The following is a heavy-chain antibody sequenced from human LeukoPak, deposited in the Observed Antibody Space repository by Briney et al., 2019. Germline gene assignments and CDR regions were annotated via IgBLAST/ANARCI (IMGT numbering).Heavy chain of an antibody. V-gene: IGHV4-59*01. CDR2: IYYSGST. D-gene: IGHD1-26*01. J-gene: IGHJ4*02. Sequence: SETLSLTCTVSGGSISSYYWSWIRQPPGKGLEWIGYIYYSGSTNYNPSLKSRVTISVDTSKNQFSLKLSSVTAADTAVYYCARVASGSRPDFDYWGQGTLVTVFS. CDR1: GGSISSYY. CDR3: ARVASGSRPDFDY.